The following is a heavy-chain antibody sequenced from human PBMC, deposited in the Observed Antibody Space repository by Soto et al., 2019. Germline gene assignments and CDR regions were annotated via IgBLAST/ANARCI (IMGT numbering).Heavy chain of an antibody. D-gene: IGHD2-15*01. CDR1: GFTFSSYA. CDR3: ARDGMVAATSSNYYYGMDV. J-gene: IGHJ6*02. CDR2: ISYDGSNK. V-gene: IGHV3-30-3*01. Sequence: PGGSLRLSCAASGFTFSSYAMHWVRQAPGKGLEWVAVISYDGSNKYYADSVKGRFTISRDNSKNTLYLQMNSLRAEDTAVYYCARDGMVAATSSNYYYGMDVWGQGTTVTVSS.